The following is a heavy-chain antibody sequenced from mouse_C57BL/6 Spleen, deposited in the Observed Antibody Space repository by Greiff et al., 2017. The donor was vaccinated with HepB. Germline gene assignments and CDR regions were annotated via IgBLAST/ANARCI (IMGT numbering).Heavy chain of an antibody. CDR1: GYTFTDYY. CDR2: VNPNNGGT. V-gene: IGHV1-26*01. CDR3: GKDYYGSSGYVDV. D-gene: IGHD1-1*01. J-gene: IGHJ1*03. Sequence: EVQLQQSGPELVKPGASVKISCKASGYTFTDYYMNWVKQSHGKSLAWIGDVNPNNGGTTYNQKFNGKATLTIDKSSSTAYMELRSLTSEDSAVYVCGKDYYGSSGYVDVWGKRTTVTVSS.